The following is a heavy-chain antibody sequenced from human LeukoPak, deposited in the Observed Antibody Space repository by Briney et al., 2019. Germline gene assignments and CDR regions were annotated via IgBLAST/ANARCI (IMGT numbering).Heavy chain of an antibody. CDR1: GFTFSSYS. V-gene: IGHV3-21*01. Sequence: KAGGSLRLSCAASGFTFSSYSMNWVRQAPGKGLEWVSSISSSSSYIYYADSVKGRFTISRDNAKNSLYLQMNSLRAEDTAVYYCARVGTIFGVTSRYWFDPWGQGTLVTVSS. CDR3: ARVGTIFGVTSRYWFDP. CDR2: ISSSSSYI. J-gene: IGHJ5*02. D-gene: IGHD3-3*01.